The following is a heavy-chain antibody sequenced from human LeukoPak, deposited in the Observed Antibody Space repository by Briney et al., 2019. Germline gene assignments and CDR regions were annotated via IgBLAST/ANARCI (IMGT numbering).Heavy chain of an antibody. CDR2: IYYSGST. J-gene: IGHJ6*03. D-gene: IGHD5-18*01. CDR3: ARGYSYGNYYYYYYMDV. Sequence: PSETLSLTCTVSGGSISSSSYYWGWIRQPPGKGLEWIGSIYYSGSTYYNPSLKSRVTISVDTSKNQFSLKLSSVTAADTAVYYCARGYSYGNYYYYYYMDVWGKGTTVTVSS. CDR1: GGSISSSSYY. V-gene: IGHV4-39*07.